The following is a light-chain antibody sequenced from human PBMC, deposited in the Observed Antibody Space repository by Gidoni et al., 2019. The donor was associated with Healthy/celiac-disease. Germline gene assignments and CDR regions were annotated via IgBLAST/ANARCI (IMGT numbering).Light chain of an antibody. CDR2: DAS. CDR1: QSVSSY. Sequence: EIVLTQSPATLSLSPGERATLSCRASQSVSSYLAWYQQKPGQAPRLLIYDASNRATGIPARFSGSGYGTDFTLTISSLEPEDFAVYYCQQRSNWPRFTFGPXTKVDIK. J-gene: IGKJ3*01. V-gene: IGKV3-11*01. CDR3: QQRSNWPRFT.